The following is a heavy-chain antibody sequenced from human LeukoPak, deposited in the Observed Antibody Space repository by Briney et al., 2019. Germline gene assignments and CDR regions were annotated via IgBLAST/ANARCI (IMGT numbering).Heavy chain of an antibody. J-gene: IGHJ5*02. CDR3: VRMEMLAAAGRPGGWFDP. V-gene: IGHV1-18*01. CDR1: GYTFTSYG. Sequence: ASVKVSCKASGYTFTSYGISWVRQAPGQGLEWMGWISAYNGNTNYAQKLQGRVTMTTDTSTSTAYMELRSLRSDDTAVYYCVRMEMLAAAGRPGGWFDPWGQGTLVTVSS. D-gene: IGHD6-13*01. CDR2: ISAYNGNT.